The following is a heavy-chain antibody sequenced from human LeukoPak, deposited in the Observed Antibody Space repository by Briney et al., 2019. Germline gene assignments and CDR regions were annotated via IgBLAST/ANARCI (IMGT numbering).Heavy chain of an antibody. J-gene: IGHJ3*02. CDR2: IYWDDGK. V-gene: IGHV2-5*02. CDR1: GFSLSTSGVG. Sequence: SGPTLVTPTQTLTLTCTFSGFSLSTSGVGVGWIRQPPGKALEWLALIYWDDGKRYSPSLKSRLTSTKDTSKNQVVLTMTNMDPVDTATYYCAHSKWVRGVRTHAFDIWGQGTMVTVSS. CDR3: AHSKWVRGVRTHAFDI. D-gene: IGHD3-10*01.